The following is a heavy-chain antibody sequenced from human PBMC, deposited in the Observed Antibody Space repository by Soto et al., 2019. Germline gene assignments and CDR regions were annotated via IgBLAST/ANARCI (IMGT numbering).Heavy chain of an antibody. Sequence: QVQLVQSGAEVKKPGSSVKVSCKASGGTFSSYAISWVRQAPGQGLEWMGGIIPIFSTTNYAQKFQGRVTLTADESTSTAYMELSSLRSEDTAVYYCAREGYCSGGSCYNFQHWGQCTLVTVSS. D-gene: IGHD2-15*01. CDR2: IIPIFSTT. CDR1: GGTFSSYA. V-gene: IGHV1-69*01. J-gene: IGHJ1*01. CDR3: AREGYCSGGSCYNFQH.